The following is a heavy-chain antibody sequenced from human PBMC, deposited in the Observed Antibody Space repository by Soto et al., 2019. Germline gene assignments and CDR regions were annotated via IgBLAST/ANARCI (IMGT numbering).Heavy chain of an antibody. J-gene: IGHJ1*01. Sequence: PSETLSLTCTVSGGSICSGGYYWSWIRQHPGKGLEWIGYIYYSGSTYYNPSLKSRVTISVDTSKNQFPLKLSSVTAADTAVYYCARAVFGEMGYCTNGVCPEYFQHWGQGTLVTVSS. V-gene: IGHV4-31*03. CDR1: GGSICSGGYY. CDR3: ARAVFGEMGYCTNGVCPEYFQH. D-gene: IGHD2-8*01. CDR2: IYYSGST.